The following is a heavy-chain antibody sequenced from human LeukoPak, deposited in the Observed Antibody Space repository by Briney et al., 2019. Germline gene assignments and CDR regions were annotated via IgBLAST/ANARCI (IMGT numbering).Heavy chain of an antibody. CDR1: GGSISSYY. J-gene: IGHJ6*02. D-gene: IGHD5-12*01. CDR2: IYHSGST. V-gene: IGHV4-59*12. CDR3: ARGGDSGYAYGMDV. Sequence: SETLSLTCTVSGGSISSYYWSWIRQPPGKGLEWIGYIYHSGSTYYNPSLKSRVTISVDRSKNQFSLKLSSVTAADTAVYYCARGGDSGYAYGMDVWGQGTTVTVSS.